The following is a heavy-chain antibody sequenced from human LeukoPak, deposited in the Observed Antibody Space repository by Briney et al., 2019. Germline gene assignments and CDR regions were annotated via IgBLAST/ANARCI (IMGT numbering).Heavy chain of an antibody. CDR2: ISGSGGST. V-gene: IGHV3-23*01. Sequence: TGGSLRLSCAASGFTFSSYAMSWVRQAPGKGLEWVSAISGSGGSTYYADSVKGRFTISRDNSKNTLYLQMNSLRAEDTAVYYCAKDVLLWFGELSNWFDPWGQGTLVTVSS. CDR3: AKDVLLWFGELSNWFDP. CDR1: GFTFSSYA. J-gene: IGHJ5*02. D-gene: IGHD3-10*01.